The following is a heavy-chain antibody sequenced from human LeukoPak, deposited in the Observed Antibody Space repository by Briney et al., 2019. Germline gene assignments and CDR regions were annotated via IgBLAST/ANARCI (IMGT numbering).Heavy chain of an antibody. CDR3: ARGYYFDY. CDR2: ISTNSHYI. V-gene: IGHV3-21*01. CDR1: GFTFISYS. J-gene: IGHJ4*02. Sequence: GGSLRLSCAASGFTFISYSINWVRQAPGKGLEWVSSISTNSHYIYYADSVKSRFTISRDNAKNSLYLQMHSLRAEDTAVYYCARGYYFDYWGQGTLVTVSS.